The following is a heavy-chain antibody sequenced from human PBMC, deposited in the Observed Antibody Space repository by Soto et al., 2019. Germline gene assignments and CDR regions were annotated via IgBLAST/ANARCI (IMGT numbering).Heavy chain of an antibody. CDR1: GDSFTSYW. V-gene: IGHV5-10-1*01. J-gene: IGHJ6*02. D-gene: IGHD4-17*01. CDR3: ASHDDYGDSHYYGMDV. Sequence: PVESLKISCSGSGDSFTSYWISWVRPMPWKGLEWMGRIDPSDSYTNYSPSFQGHVTISADKSISTAYLQWSSRKAADTAMYYCASHDDYGDSHYYGMDVWGQGTTVTVSS. CDR2: IDPSDSYT.